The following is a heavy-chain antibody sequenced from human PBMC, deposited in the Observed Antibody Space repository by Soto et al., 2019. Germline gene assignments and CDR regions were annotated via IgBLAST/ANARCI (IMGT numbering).Heavy chain of an antibody. V-gene: IGHV3-33*01. CDR2: IWYDGSNK. D-gene: IGHD6-19*01. CDR1: GFTFSSYG. Sequence: GSLRLSCAASGFTFSSYGMHWVRQAPGKGLEWVAVIWYDGSNKYYADSVKGRFTISRDNSKNTLYLQMNSLRAEDTAVYYCARDKSLGYSSGWYRYYYYGMDVWGQGTAVTVSS. J-gene: IGHJ6*02. CDR3: ARDKSLGYSSGWYRYYYYGMDV.